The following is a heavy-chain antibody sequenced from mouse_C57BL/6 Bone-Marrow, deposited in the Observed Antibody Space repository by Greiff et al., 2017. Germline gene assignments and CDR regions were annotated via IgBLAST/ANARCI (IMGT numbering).Heavy chain of an antibody. CDR1: GYTFTSYW. CDR2: INPSSGYT. Sequence: QVQLQQPGAELVKPGASVKLSCKASGYTFTSYWMHWVKQRPGQGLEWIGYINPSSGYTKYNQKFKDKATLTADKSSSTAYMQLSSLTYEDSAVYYCARDYYGYDGSLAMDYWGQGTSVTVSS. V-gene: IGHV1-7*01. J-gene: IGHJ4*01. D-gene: IGHD2-2*01. CDR3: ARDYYGYDGSLAMDY.